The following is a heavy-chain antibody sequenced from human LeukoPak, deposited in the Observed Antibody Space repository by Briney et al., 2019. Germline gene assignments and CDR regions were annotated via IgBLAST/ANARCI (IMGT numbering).Heavy chain of an antibody. CDR2: MNPNSGNT. Sequence: ASVKVSCKASGYTFTSYDINWVRQATGQGLEWMGWMNPNSGNTGYAQKFQGRVTITRNTSISTAYMELSSLRSEDTAVYYCARVAYYYDSSGYYLNYWGQGTLVTVSS. D-gene: IGHD3-22*01. J-gene: IGHJ4*02. CDR1: GYTFTSYD. CDR3: ARVAYYYDSSGYYLNY. V-gene: IGHV1-8*03.